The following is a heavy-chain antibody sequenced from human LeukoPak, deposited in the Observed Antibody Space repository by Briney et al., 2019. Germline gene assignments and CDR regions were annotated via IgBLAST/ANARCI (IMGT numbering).Heavy chain of an antibody. Sequence: GGSLRLSCAASGFTFSSYSMNWVRQAPGKGLEWVSSISSSSSYIYYADSVKGRFTISRDNAKNSLYLQMNSLRAEDTAVYYCARVDVESGSYLDYWGQGTLVTVSS. CDR3: ARVDVESGSYLDY. CDR1: GFTFSSYS. CDR2: ISSSSSYI. D-gene: IGHD3-10*01. J-gene: IGHJ4*02. V-gene: IGHV3-21*01.